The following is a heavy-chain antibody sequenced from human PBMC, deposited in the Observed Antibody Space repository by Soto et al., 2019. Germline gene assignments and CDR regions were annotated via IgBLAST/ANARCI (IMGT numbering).Heavy chain of an antibody. V-gene: IGHV1-2*02. CDR1: GYTFTGYY. CDR2: INPNSGGT. CDR3: ARPFKNSGSSMMVFDY. Sequence: QVQLVQSGAEVKKPGASVKVSCKASGYTFTGYYMHWVRQAPGQGLEWMGWINPNSGGTNYAQKLQGRVTMTTDTSTSTAYMELRSLRSDDTAVYYCARPFKNSGSSMMVFDYWGQGTLVTVSS. J-gene: IGHJ4*02. D-gene: IGHD1-26*01.